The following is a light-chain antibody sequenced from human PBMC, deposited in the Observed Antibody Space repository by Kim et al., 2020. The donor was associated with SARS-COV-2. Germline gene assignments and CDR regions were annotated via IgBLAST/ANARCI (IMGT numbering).Light chain of an antibody. CDR1: QNINNW. V-gene: IGKV1-5*03. Sequence: SASGGDRITITCRASQNINNWLAWYQQRPGKAPKLLIYKASTLESGVPSRFSGTGSATEFTLTISSLQPDDFATYYCQQYDFSSGTFGQGTKLEI. J-gene: IGKJ2*01. CDR2: KAS. CDR3: QQYDFSSGT.